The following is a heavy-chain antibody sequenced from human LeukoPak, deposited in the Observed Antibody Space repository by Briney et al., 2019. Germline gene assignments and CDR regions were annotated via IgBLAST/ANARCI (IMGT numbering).Heavy chain of an antibody. CDR1: GYTFTGYY. D-gene: IGHD5-12*01. CDR3: AREVYSGYGSFGY. J-gene: IGHJ4*02. V-gene: IGHV1-2*02. CDR2: INPNSGGT. Sequence: ASVKVSYKASGYTFTGYYIHGVRQAPGQGLEWMGWINPNSGGTNSAQKFQGRVTMTRDTSISTAYMELSRLRSDDTAVYYCAREVYSGYGSFGYWGQGTLVTVSS.